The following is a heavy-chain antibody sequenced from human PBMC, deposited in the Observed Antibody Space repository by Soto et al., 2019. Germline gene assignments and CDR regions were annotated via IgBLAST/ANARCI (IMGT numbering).Heavy chain of an antibody. V-gene: IGHV3-64D*08. J-gene: IGHJ2*01. D-gene: IGHD3-22*01. Sequence: GGSLRLSCSASGFTFSSYAMHWVRQAPGKGLEYVSAISSNGGSTYYADSVKGRFTISRDNSKNTLYLQMSSLRAEDTAVYYCVKEGYYDSSGYYYWYFDLWGRGTLVTVSS. CDR3: VKEGYYDSSGYYYWYFDL. CDR2: ISSNGGST. CDR1: GFTFSSYA.